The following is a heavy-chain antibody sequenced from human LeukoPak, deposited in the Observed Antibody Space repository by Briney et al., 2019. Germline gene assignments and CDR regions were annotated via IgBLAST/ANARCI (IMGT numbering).Heavy chain of an antibody. CDR2: ISSSGGST. Sequence: GGSLRLSCSASGFTFSGYAMHWVRQAPGKGLEYVSAISSSGGSTYYADSVKGRFTISRDNSKNTLYLQMSSLRAEDTAVYYCVKASDILGFDPWGQGTLVTVSS. J-gene: IGHJ5*02. D-gene: IGHD3-9*01. CDR1: GFTFSGYA. CDR3: VKASDILGFDP. V-gene: IGHV3-64D*06.